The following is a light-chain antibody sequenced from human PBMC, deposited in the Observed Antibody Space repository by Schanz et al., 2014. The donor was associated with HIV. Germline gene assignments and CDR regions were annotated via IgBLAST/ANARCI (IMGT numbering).Light chain of an antibody. CDR2: KAS. Sequence: DIQMTQSPSTLSASVGDRVTITCRASQSISSWLAWYQQKPGKAPKLLIYKASSLESGVPSRFSGSGSGTEFTLTISSLQPDDFATYYCQQYNSSPFTFGPGTKLDLK. CDR3: QQYNSSPFT. V-gene: IGKV1-5*03. J-gene: IGKJ3*01. CDR1: QSISSW.